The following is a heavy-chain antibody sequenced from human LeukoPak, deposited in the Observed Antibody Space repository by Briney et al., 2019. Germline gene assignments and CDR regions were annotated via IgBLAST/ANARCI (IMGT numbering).Heavy chain of an antibody. V-gene: IGHV3-7*01. J-gene: IGHJ4*02. Sequence: PGGSLRLSCAASGSTFSSYWMSWVRQAPGKGLEWVANIKQDGSEKYYVDSVKGRFTISRDNAKNSLYLQMNSLRAEDTAVYYCARVPWWLVFDYWGQGTLVTVSS. CDR1: GSTFSSYW. CDR3: ARVPWWLVFDY. CDR2: IKQDGSEK. D-gene: IGHD6-19*01.